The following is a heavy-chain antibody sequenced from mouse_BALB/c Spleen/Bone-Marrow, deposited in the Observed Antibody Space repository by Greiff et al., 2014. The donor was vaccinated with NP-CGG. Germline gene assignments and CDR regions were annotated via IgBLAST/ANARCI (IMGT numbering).Heavy chain of an antibody. CDR3: TRDWGLR. CDR1: GYTFTDYE. V-gene: IGHV1-15*01. J-gene: IGHJ2*01. CDR2: IHPGSGGT. D-gene: IGHD3-1*01. Sequence: QVHVKQSGAELVRPGASVKLSCKALGYTFTDYEMHWVMQTPVHGLEWIGVIHPGSGGTAYNQKFKGKATLTADKSSTTAYMDLSSLTSEDSAVYYCTRDWGLRWGQGTTLTVSS.